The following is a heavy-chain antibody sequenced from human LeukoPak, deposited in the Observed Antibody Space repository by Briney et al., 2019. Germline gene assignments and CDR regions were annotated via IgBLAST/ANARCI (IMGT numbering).Heavy chain of an antibody. CDR2: IYTSGST. V-gene: IGHV4-4*07. J-gene: IGHJ3*02. CDR1: GGSISSHY. Sequence: SETLSLTCTVSGGSISSHYWSWIRQPAGEALEWIGRIYTSGSTNYNPSLKSRVTISVDTSKNQFSLKLSSVTAADTAVYYRARAPYSLIQLALLGGAFDIWGQGTMVTVSS. CDR3: ARAPYSLIQLALLGGAFDI. D-gene: IGHD3-16*02.